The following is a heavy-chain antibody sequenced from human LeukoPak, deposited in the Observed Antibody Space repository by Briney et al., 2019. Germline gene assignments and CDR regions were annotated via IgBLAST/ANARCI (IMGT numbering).Heavy chain of an antibody. CDR1: GFTFDDYA. CDR3: ARVGLLTGYHAFDV. V-gene: IGHV3-53*01. CDR2: LYSGYST. D-gene: IGHD3-9*01. Sequence: SGGSLRLSCAASGFTFDDYAMHWVRQAPGKGLEWVSVLYSGYSTYYTDSVKGRFTISRDNSKNTLYLQMSILRTEDTAMYYCARVGLLTGYHAFDVWGLGTLVTVSS. J-gene: IGHJ3*01.